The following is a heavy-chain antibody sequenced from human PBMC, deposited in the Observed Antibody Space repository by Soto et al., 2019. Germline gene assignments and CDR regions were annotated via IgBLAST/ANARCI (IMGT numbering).Heavy chain of an antibody. J-gene: IGHJ6*02. D-gene: IGHD7-27*01. V-gene: IGHV4-61*03. CDR3: AREWGLLPYYVMNV. CDR2: IYSSGRT. Sequence: PSETLSLTCSVSGVSISSGADYWSWIRQRPGKGLEWIAHIYSSGRTKYNPSLQSRVTISVDTSKNDFSLNLSSVTAADTAVYFCAREWGLLPYYVMNVWGHGTAVTVSS. CDR1: GVSISSGADY.